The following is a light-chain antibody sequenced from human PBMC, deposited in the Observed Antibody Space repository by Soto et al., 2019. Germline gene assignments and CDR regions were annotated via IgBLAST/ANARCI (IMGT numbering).Light chain of an antibody. Sequence: QSALTQPPSASGSPGQSVAISCTGTSIDVGGYNYVSWYQQHPGKAPKLMIYEVNKRPSGVPDRFSGSKSGNTASLTVSGLQAEDEADYYCSSYAGSSNVFGTGTKVTAL. CDR1: SIDVGGYNY. V-gene: IGLV2-8*01. J-gene: IGLJ1*01. CDR2: EVN. CDR3: SSYAGSSNV.